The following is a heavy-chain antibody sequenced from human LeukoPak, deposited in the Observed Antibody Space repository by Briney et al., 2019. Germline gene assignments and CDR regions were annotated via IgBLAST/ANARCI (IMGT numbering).Heavy chain of an antibody. V-gene: IGHV1-46*01. J-gene: IGHJ4*02. D-gene: IGHD3-22*01. Sequence: ASVKVSCKASGYTFTSYYMHWVRQAPGQGLEWMGIINPSGGSTSYAQKFQGRVTMTRDMSTSTVYMELSSLRSEDTAVYYCAKWRSNYDPSLDYWGQGTLVTVSS. CDR2: INPSGGST. CDR1: GYTFTSYY. CDR3: AKWRSNYDPSLDY.